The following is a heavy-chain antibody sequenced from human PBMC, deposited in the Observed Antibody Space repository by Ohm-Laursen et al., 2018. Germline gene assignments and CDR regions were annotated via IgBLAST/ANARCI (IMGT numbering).Heavy chain of an antibody. D-gene: IGHD2-2*02. CDR1: GFTFSSYA. J-gene: IGHJ4*02. CDR3: AKANIVVVPAAIPNSEFDY. V-gene: IGHV3-23*01. CDR2: ISGSGGST. Sequence: GSLRLSCAASGFTFSSYAMSWVRQAPGKGLEWVSAISGSGGSTYYADSVKGRFTISRDNSKNTLYLQMNSLRAEDTAVYYCAKANIVVVPAAIPNSEFDYWGQGTLVTVSS.